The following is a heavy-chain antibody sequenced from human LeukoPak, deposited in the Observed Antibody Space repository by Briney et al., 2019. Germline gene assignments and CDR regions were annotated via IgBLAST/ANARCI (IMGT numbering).Heavy chain of an antibody. J-gene: IGHJ4*02. CDR2: IYDTGST. D-gene: IGHD3-3*01. Sequence: PSETLSLTCTVSGDSIRSNNYYWGWIRQPPGKGLEWIGSIYDTGSTFYNPSLKSRVIISVDTSKNQFSLKLSSVTAADTAVYYCQSRFLEWLLDYWGQGTLVTVSS. CDR1: GDSIRSNNYY. CDR3: QSRFLEWLLDY. V-gene: IGHV4-39*01.